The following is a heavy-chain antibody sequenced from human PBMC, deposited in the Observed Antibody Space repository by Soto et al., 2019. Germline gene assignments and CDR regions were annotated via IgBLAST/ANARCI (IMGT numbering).Heavy chain of an antibody. CDR2: ISGSGGST. J-gene: IGHJ4*02. D-gene: IGHD3-10*01. V-gene: IGHV3-23*01. CDR3: AKHRMPGTTGEFDDY. Sequence: EVQLLESGGGLVQPGGSLRLSCAASGFTFSSYAMSWVRQAPGKGLEWVSTISGSGGSTYYADSVKGRFTISRDNSKNKLYLQMYSLRAEDAAVYYCAKHRMPGTTGEFDDYWGQGTLVTVSS. CDR1: GFTFSSYA.